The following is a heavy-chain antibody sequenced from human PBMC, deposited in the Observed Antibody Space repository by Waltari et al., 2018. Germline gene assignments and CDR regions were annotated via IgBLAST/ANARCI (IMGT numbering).Heavy chain of an antibody. J-gene: IGHJ4*02. D-gene: IGHD6-6*01. CDR3: ARDQEQLVFYY. Sequence: QRQLQESGPGLVKPSETLSLTCTVSGGSISSSSYYWGWIRQPPGKGLEWIGSIYYSGSTYYNPSLKSRVTISVDTSKNQFSLKLSSVTAADTAVYYCARDQEQLVFYYWGQGTLVTVSS. CDR1: GGSISSSSYY. V-gene: IGHV4-39*07. CDR2: IYYSGST.